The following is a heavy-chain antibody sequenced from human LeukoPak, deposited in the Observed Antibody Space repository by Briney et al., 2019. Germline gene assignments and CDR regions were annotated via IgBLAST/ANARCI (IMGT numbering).Heavy chain of an antibody. V-gene: IGHV3-64D*09. Sequence: PGGSLRLSCSASGFAFNSYAIHWVRQAPGKGLEYVSAISGNGGSTFYADSVKGRFTISRDNSRNTMYLQMSGLRPEDTAVYYCVKGSEAYCDSKSDYWGQGTLVTVSS. CDR3: VKGSEAYCDSKSDY. CDR1: GFAFNSYA. D-gene: IGHD3-22*01. J-gene: IGHJ4*02. CDR2: ISGNGGST.